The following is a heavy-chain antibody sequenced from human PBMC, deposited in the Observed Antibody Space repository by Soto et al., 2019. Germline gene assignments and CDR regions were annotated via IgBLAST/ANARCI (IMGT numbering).Heavy chain of an antibody. V-gene: IGHV3-30*18. CDR2: ISYDGSNK. CDR1: GFTFSSYG. CDR3: AKVFYSYGPGYYYGMDV. Sequence: PGGSLRLSCAASGFTFSSYGMHWVRQAPGKGLEWVAVISYDGSNKYYADSVKGRFTISRDNSKNTLYLQMNSLRAEDTAVYYCAKVFYSYGPGYYYGMDVWGQGTTVTVSS. J-gene: IGHJ6*02. D-gene: IGHD5-18*01.